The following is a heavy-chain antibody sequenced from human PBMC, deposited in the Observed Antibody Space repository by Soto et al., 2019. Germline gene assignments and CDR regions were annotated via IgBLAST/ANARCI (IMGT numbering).Heavy chain of an antibody. D-gene: IGHD6-19*01. V-gene: IGHV3-21*01. Sequence: GGSLRLSCAASGFTFSSYSMNWVRQAPGKGLEWVSSISSSSSYIYYADSVKGRFTISRDNAKNSLYLQMNSLRAEDTAVYYCARVRDSCGWYKGVDSFDTWGQGTMVTVSS. CDR2: ISSSSSYI. J-gene: IGHJ3*02. CDR1: GFTFSSYS. CDR3: ARVRDSCGWYKGVDSFDT.